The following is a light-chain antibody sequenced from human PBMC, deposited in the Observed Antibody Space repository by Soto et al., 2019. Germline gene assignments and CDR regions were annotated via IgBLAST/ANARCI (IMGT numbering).Light chain of an antibody. V-gene: IGLV1-44*01. CDR1: SSNIATKS. J-gene: IGLJ1*01. Sequence: QSVLTQPPSASGTPGQRVTISCSGSSSNIATKSVNWYQQLPGTAPKLLIYSNSQRSSGVPDRFSGSKSGTSASLAIRGLQSADEADYYCAAWDDSLNARYVFGTGTKLTVL. CDR3: AAWDDSLNARYV. CDR2: SNS.